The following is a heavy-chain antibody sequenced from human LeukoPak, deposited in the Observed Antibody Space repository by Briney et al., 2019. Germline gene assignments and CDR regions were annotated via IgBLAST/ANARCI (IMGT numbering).Heavy chain of an antibody. CDR3: ATAVRFGSNYFDY. V-gene: IGHV1-24*01. D-gene: IGHD3-16*01. CDR1: GYTLTELS. J-gene: IGHJ4*02. CDR2: FDPEDGET. Sequence: ASVKVSCRVSGYTLTELSMHWVRQAPGKGLEWMGGFDPEDGETIYAQKFQGRVTMTEDTSTDTAYMELSSLRSEDTAVYYCATAVRFGSNYFDYWGQGTLVTVSS.